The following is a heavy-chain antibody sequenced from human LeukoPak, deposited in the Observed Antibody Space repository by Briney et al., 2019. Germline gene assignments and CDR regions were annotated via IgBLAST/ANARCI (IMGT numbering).Heavy chain of an antibody. CDR3: ARDQGYCSGGSCYLFDY. CDR1: GYTFTRYA. Sequence: ASVKVSCKASGYTFTRYAMHWVRQAPGKRLEWMGWINAGNGNTKYSQEFQGRVTITRDTSASTAYMELSSLRSEDMAVYYCARDQGYCSGGSCYLFDYWGQGTLVTVSS. D-gene: IGHD2-15*01. V-gene: IGHV1-3*03. J-gene: IGHJ4*02. CDR2: INAGNGNT.